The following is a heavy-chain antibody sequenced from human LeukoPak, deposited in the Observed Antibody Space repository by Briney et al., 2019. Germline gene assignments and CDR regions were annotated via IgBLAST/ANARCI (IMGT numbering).Heavy chain of an antibody. CDR1: GGSISSGGYY. D-gene: IGHD2-2*01. Sequence: SETLSLTCTVSGGSISSGGYYWSWIRQPPGKGLEWIGYIYYSGSTYYNPSLKSRVTISVDTSKNQFSLKLSSVTAADTAVYYCARGSPAIEVVVPAASNWFDPWGQGTLVTVSS. J-gene: IGHJ5*02. V-gene: IGHV4-30-4*08. CDR2: IYYSGST. CDR3: ARGSPAIEVVVPAASNWFDP.